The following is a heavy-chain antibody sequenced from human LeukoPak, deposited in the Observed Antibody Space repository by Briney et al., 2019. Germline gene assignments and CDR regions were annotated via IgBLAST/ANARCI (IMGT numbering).Heavy chain of an antibody. Sequence: SETLSLTCTVSGGSISSYYWSWIRQPPGKGLEWIGYIYYSGSTNYNPSLKSRVTISVDTSKNQFSLKLSSVTAADTAVYYCARVSTVGVCGGGSCYHNWFDPWGQGTLVTVSS. J-gene: IGHJ5*02. CDR1: GGSISSYY. CDR2: IYYSGST. V-gene: IGHV4-59*01. D-gene: IGHD2-15*01. CDR3: ARVSTVGVCGGGSCYHNWFDP.